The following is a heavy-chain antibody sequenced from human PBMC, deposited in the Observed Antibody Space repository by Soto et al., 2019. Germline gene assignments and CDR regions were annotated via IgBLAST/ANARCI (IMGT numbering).Heavy chain of an antibody. CDR1: GFTFGDYA. J-gene: IGHJ3*02. V-gene: IGHV3-49*03. D-gene: IGHD2-8*02. CDR2: IKSKAKGGTT. CDR3: ARDRDIVQVPDI. Sequence: GGSLRLSCTASGFTFGDYAMSWFRQAPGKGLEWVGFIKSKAKGGTTEFAASVKGRFTISRDDSKNIAYLQMNSLKTEDTAVYYCARDRDIVQVPDIWGQGTTVTVSS.